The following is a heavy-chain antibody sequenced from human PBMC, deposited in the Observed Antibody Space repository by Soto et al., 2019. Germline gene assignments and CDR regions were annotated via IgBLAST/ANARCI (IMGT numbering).Heavy chain of an antibody. CDR2: INHRGSA. CDR3: ARYNAASGTYYFDF. D-gene: IGHD6-13*01. V-gene: IGHV4-4*02. J-gene: IGHJ4*02. Sequence: TLSLTCAVSGSSVASDEWWNWVRQPPGKGPEWIGEINHRGSANYNPSLKSRVTISVDISKSQFSLRLTSVTAADTAVYYCARYNAASGTYYFDFWGQGALVTVSS. CDR1: GSSVASDEW.